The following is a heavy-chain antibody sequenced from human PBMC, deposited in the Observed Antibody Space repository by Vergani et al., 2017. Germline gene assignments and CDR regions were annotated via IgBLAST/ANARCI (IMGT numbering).Heavy chain of an antibody. CDR1: GFTFSACH. CDR3: VEDAHIEETTPAAPYGMDV. J-gene: IGHJ6*02. D-gene: IGHD1-14*01. Sequence: VQLLQSGGGVIQPGGSVRLSCAASGFTFSACHMTWVRQAPGKGLEWVAFIRFVSTNKYYVDSVRGRFTVSRDNSRNTLYLFMNNVRIEDTARYFGVEDAHIEETTPAAPYGMDVWGRGTAVGVSS. V-gene: IGHV3-30*02. CDR2: IRFVSTNK.